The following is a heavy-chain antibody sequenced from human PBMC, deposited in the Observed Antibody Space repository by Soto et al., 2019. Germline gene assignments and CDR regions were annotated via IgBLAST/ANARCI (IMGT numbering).Heavy chain of an antibody. V-gene: IGHV3-33*01. CDR1: GFTFSSYG. D-gene: IGHD6-13*01. CDR3: ARANVDGVSYSYGMDF. J-gene: IGHJ6*02. CDR2: IWYDGSNK. Sequence: QVQLVESGGGVVQPGRSLRLSCAASGFTFSSYGMHWVRQAPGKGLEWVAVIWYDGSNKYYADSVKGRFTISRDNSKNSLYLQMYSRRAEDTAVYYCARANVDGVSYSYGMDFWGQGTTVTVSS.